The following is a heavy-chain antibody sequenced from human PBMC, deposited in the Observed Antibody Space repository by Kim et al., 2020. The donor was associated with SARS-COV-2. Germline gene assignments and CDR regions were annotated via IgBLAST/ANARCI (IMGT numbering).Heavy chain of an antibody. CDR3: ARGLGATYTGAFDY. CDR2: INWNGGST. Sequence: GGSLRLSCAASGFTFDDYGMSWVRQAPGKGLEWVSGINWNGGSTGYADSVKGRFTISRDNAKNSLYLQMNSLRAEDTALYHCARGLGATYTGAFDYWGQGTLVTVSS. CDR1: GFTFDDYG. D-gene: IGHD1-26*01. J-gene: IGHJ4*02. V-gene: IGHV3-20*01.